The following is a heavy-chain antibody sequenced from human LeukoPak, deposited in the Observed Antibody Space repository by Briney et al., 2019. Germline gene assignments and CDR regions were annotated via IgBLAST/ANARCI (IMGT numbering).Heavy chain of an antibody. Sequence: GGSLRLSCAVSGFPFSNSWMYWVRQAPGKGLEGVANIKKDGSGISYVESVKGRFIISIDNSRNSLYLQMNSLKVEDTAVYFCAGGNAMDVWGKGTAVTVYS. CDR2: IKKDGSGI. V-gene: IGHV3-7*03. J-gene: IGHJ6*04. CDR1: GFPFSNSW. CDR3: AGGNAMDV.